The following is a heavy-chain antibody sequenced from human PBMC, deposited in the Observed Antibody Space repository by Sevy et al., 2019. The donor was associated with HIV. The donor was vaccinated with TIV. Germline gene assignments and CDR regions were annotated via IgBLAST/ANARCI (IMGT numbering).Heavy chain of an antibody. CDR1: GLTFSNYA. V-gene: IGHV3-23*01. D-gene: IGHD2-2*01. CDR3: AKVDVVVPVADYGLDV. Sequence: GGSLRLSCAASGLTFSNYAMSWVRQAPGQGLEWVSSISRSGSSIDYADSGKGRFTISRDNSMNTLHLQMNSLRAEDTAVYYCAKVDVVVPVADYGLDVWGQGTTVTVSS. CDR2: ISRSGSSI. J-gene: IGHJ6*02.